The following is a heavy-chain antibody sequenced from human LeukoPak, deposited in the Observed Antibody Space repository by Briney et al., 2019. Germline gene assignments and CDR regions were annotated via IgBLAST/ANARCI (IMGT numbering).Heavy chain of an antibody. CDR1: GGSISSSGYY. J-gene: IGHJ4*02. Sequence: SDTLSLTCTVSGGSISSSGYYWGWIRQPPGKGLEWIRSSHHSGSTCYNPSLKSRVTISVDASKNQFSLKLSSVTAADTAVYYCAREIAAAGTVFDYWGQGTLVTVS. CDR2: SHHSGST. D-gene: IGHD6-13*01. CDR3: AREIAAAGTVFDY. V-gene: IGHV4-39*07.